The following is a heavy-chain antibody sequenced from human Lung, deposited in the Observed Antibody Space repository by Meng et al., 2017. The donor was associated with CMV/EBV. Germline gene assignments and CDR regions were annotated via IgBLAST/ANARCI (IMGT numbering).Heavy chain of an antibody. CDR2: ISSSGSTI. Sequence: GGSLRLSCAASGFTFSSYEMNWVRQAPGKGLEWVSYISSSGSTIYYADSVKGRFTISRDNAKNSLYLQMNSLRAEDTAVYYCARVSYYYDSSGYYYSPSVYFDYWGQGTLVTVSS. D-gene: IGHD3-22*01. CDR3: ARVSYYYDSSGYYYSPSVYFDY. J-gene: IGHJ4*02. V-gene: IGHV3-48*03. CDR1: GFTFSSYE.